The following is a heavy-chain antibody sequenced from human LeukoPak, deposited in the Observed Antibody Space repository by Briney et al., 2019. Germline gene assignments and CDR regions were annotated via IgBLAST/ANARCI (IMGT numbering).Heavy chain of an antibody. CDR3: VREKSGYTNGWYLFDY. V-gene: IGHV3-30-3*01. Sequence: GRSLRLSCAASGFTFSSYAMHWVRQAPGKGLEWVAVISYDGSNKYYADSVKGRLTISRDNSKNTLYLQMSSLRAEDTAVYYCVREKSGYTNGWYLFDYWGQGTLVTVSS. J-gene: IGHJ4*02. CDR2: ISYDGSNK. CDR1: GFTFSSYA. D-gene: IGHD6-19*01.